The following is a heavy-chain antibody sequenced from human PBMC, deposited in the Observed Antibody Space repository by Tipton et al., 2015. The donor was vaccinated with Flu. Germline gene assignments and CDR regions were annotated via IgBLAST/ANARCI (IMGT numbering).Heavy chain of an antibody. CDR2: ISYEGSRT. CDR3: AKDRSTGFYSVDSLDS. J-gene: IGHJ4*02. V-gene: IGHV3-30*18. CDR1: GFTFENYG. D-gene: IGHD6-19*01. Sequence: SLRLSCAASGFTFENYGMHWVRQAPGKGLEWVAVISYEGSRTYYADSVKGRFTISRDNSKNTLALQMSSLRAEDTAVYYCAKDRSTGFYSVDSLDSWGQGTRVIVSS.